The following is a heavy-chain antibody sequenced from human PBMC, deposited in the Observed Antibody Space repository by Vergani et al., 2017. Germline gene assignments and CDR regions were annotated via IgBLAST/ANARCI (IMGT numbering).Heavy chain of an antibody. CDR1: GGSINTGAYY. CDR3: ARELSYYYGSGSDDYNPYYYEGMDV. J-gene: IGHJ6*02. Sequence: QVQLQESGPRLVRPSKTLSLTCTVSGGSINTGAYYWSWIRQPAGKGLEWIGRVYTSGMTNYNPSLKSRVTSLVDRSKSQLSLKLTSVTAGDTAVYFCARELSYYYGSGSDDYNPYYYEGMDVWGPGTTVTVSS. CDR2: VYTSGMT. D-gene: IGHD3-10*01. V-gene: IGHV4-61*02.